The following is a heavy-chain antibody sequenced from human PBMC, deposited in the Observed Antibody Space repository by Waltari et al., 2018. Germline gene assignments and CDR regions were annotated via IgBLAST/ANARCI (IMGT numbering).Heavy chain of an antibody. Sequence: QVQLVQSGAEVKKPGASVKVSCKASGYTFTNYGISWVRQAPGQGLEWMGWISAYNGNTNYAQNLQGRVTMTTDTSTSTAYMELRSLRSDDTAVYYCGKEGDGSGRRGWFDPWGQGTLVTVSS. CDR1: GYTFTNYG. V-gene: IGHV1-18*01. J-gene: IGHJ5*02. CDR3: GKEGDGSGRRGWFDP. CDR2: ISAYNGNT. D-gene: IGHD3-10*01.